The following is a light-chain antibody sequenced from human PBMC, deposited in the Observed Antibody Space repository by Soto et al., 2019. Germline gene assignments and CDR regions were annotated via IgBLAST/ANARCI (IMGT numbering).Light chain of an antibody. CDR1: SSDLGSYNV. Sequence: QSALTQPASVSGSPGQSITISCTGTSSDLGSYNVVSWFQQHPGKAPNLMIYEGTKRPSGVSNRFSGSKSGNTASLTISGLQAEDEADYYCCSYASNNTLVFGGGTKLTVL. CDR2: EGT. CDR3: CSYASNNTLV. J-gene: IGLJ2*01. V-gene: IGLV2-23*01.